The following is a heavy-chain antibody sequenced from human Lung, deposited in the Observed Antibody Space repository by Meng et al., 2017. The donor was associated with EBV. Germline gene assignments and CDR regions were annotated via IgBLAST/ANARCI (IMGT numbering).Heavy chain of an antibody. CDR3: ARGATSVFDL. CDR1: GDSVSSSSAA. V-gene: IGHV6-1*01. Sequence: QVQLQQPGPGLVKPSQTLSPTCVIPGDSVSSSSAAWTRIRQSPSRGLEWLGRTYYRSKWYNDYAVFVKSRITINPDTSKNQFSLQLNSVTPEDTAVYYCARGATSVFDLWGRGTLVTVSS. CDR2: TYYRSKWYN. J-gene: IGHJ2*01.